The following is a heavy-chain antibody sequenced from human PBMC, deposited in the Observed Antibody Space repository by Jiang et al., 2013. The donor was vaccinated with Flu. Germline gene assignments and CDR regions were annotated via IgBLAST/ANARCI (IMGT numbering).Heavy chain of an antibody. V-gene: IGHV1-24*01. Sequence: SVKVSCKVSGYTLTELSMQWVRQAPGKGLEWMGGFDPEDAETIYAQKFQGRVTMTEDTSTDTAYMELSSLRSEDTAVYYCATSGGYCSSTTCLLRGGFYYYYSGLDVWGQGTTVTVSS. CDR2: FDPEDAET. J-gene: IGHJ6*02. CDR1: GYTLTELS. D-gene: IGHD2-2*01. CDR3: ATSGGYCSSTTCLLRGGFYYYYSGLDV.